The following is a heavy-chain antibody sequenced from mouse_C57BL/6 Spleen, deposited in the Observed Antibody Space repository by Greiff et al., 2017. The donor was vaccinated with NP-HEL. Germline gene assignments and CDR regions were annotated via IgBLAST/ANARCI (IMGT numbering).Heavy chain of an antibody. V-gene: IGHV1-53*01. CDR3: ARTWEGWGYAMDY. CDR2: INPSNGGT. CDR1: GYTFTSYW. Sequence: QVQLQQSGTELVKPGASVKLSCKASGYTFTSYWMHWVKQRPGQGLEWIGNINPSNGGTNYNEKFKSKATLTVDKSSSTAYMQLSSLTSEDSAVYYCARTWEGWGYAMDYWGQGTSVTVSS. J-gene: IGHJ4*01. D-gene: IGHD4-1*01.